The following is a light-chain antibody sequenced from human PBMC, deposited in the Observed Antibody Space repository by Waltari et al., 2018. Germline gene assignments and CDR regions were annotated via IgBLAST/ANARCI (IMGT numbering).Light chain of an antibody. CDR1: NYNIGSGP. Sequence: QSVLTQAPSVSGTPGQRVTISCSGTNYNIGSGPVNWYQQVPGMSPKLLLYSNDQRPSGVPDRFSGSKSGTSASLAISGLQSEDEADYYCATWDGRVNGVLFGGGTKVTVL. V-gene: IGLV1-44*01. CDR3: ATWDGRVNGVL. J-gene: IGLJ2*01. CDR2: SND.